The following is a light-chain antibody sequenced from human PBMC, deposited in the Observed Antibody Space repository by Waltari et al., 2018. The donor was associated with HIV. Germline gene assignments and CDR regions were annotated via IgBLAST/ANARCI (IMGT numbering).Light chain of an antibody. V-gene: IGKV3-15*01. J-gene: IGKJ1*01. CDR2: EAS. CDR3: QQYNNWPRT. CDR1: QSVSSN. Sequence: EIVLTQSPGTLSLSPGETATLSCRASQSVSSNLAWYQQKPGQAPRLLLYEASTGATGVPARFIGSGFGTDFTLIITSLQFEDVAVYYCQQYNNWPRTFGQGTKVEF.